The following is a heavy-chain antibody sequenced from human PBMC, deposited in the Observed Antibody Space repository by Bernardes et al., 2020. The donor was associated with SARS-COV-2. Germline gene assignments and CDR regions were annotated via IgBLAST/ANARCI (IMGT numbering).Heavy chain of an antibody. CDR2: INSDGSTT. V-gene: IGHV3-74*01. CDR1: GFSFSSYC. J-gene: IGHJ4*02. Sequence: GGSLRLSCAASGFSFSSYCMHWVRQAPGKGLMWVSRINSDGSTTTYADSVKGRFTISRDNTKNTLYLQMNSLRAEDTGVYYCVRGPSDGHGRFEYWGQGTLGTVSS. CDR3: VRGPSDGHGRFEY.